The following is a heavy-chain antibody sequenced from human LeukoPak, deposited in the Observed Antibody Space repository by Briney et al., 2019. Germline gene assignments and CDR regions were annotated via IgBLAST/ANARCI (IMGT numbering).Heavy chain of an antibody. CDR2: IRYDGSNK. CDR3: AKTAAASYYYYYMDV. CDR1: GFTFSSHG. D-gene: IGHD2-2*01. J-gene: IGHJ6*03. V-gene: IGHV3-30*02. Sequence: GGSLRLSCAASGFTFSSHGMHWVRQAPGKGLEWVAFIRYDGSNKYYADSVKGRFTISRDNSKNTLYLQMDSLRAEGTAVYYCAKTAAASYYYYYMDVWGKGTTVTVSS.